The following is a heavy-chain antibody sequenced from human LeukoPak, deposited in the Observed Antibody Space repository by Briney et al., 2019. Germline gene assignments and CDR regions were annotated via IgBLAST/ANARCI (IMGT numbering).Heavy chain of an antibody. D-gene: IGHD6-19*01. V-gene: IGHV4-39*06. CDR1: GDSVSNSRVY. Sequence: SETLSLTCSVSGDSVSNSRVYWGWIRQTPGEGLEWIGSIYNNGRTYYKSSLESRVTISVDTPKNQFPLKLTSVTAADTAVYYCARWGGTGYNSGWYSADYWGQGTLVTVSS. CDR3: ARWGGTGYNSGWYSADY. J-gene: IGHJ4*02. CDR2: IYNNGRT.